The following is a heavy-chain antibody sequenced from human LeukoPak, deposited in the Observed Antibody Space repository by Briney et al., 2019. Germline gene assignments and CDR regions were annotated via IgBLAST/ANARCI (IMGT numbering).Heavy chain of an antibody. CDR3: ARQHYDSPFDY. CDR2: IYYSGST. J-gene: IGHJ4*02. D-gene: IGHD3-22*01. Sequence: SETLSLTCTVSGGSISSYYWSWIRQPPGKGLEWIGYIYYSGSTNYNPSLKSRVTISVDTSKNQFSLKLSSVTAADTAVYYCARQHYDSPFDYWGQGTLVTVSS. V-gene: IGHV4-59*08. CDR1: GGSISSYY.